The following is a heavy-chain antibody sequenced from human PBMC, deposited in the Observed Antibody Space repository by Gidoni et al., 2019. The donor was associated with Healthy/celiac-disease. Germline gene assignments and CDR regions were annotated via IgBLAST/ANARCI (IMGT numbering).Heavy chain of an antibody. J-gene: IGHJ4*02. CDR3: ARDLDTAMVIGYFDY. CDR1: GFTFSSYG. Sequence: QVQLVESGGGVVQPGRSLRLSCAASGFTFSSYGMHWVRQAPGKGLGWVAVIWYDGSNKYYADSVKGRFTISRDNSKNTLYLQMNSLRAEDTAVYYCARDLDTAMVIGYFDYWGQGTLVTVSS. D-gene: IGHD5-18*01. V-gene: IGHV3-33*01. CDR2: IWYDGSNK.